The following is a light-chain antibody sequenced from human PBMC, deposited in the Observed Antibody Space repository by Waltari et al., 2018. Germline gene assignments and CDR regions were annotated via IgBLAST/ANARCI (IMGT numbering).Light chain of an antibody. V-gene: IGKV4-1*01. Sequence: DIVMTQSPDSLAVSLGERATINCKSSQTVLDSSNNRNYLAWYQQKPGQHPKLLIYWASSRESGVPDRFSGSGSGTDFTLTITSLQAEDVAVYYCQQYYSPPPLFTFGPGTKVDIK. J-gene: IGKJ3*01. CDR3: QQYYSPPPLFT. CDR2: WAS. CDR1: QTVLDSSNNRNY.